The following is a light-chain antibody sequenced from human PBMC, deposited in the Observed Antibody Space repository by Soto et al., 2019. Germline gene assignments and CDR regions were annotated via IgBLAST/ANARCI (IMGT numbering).Light chain of an antibody. CDR3: QQYNNWPAIN. J-gene: IGKJ5*01. CDR1: QSVSSSY. Sequence: IVLTQSPAILALSPGDRATLSCRASQSVSSSYLAWYQHKPGQAPRLLIHGASSRVTGIPDRFSGSGSGTDFTLTITRLEPEDFAVYYCQQYNNWPAINCGQGTRREIK. CDR2: GAS. V-gene: IGKV3D-20*02.